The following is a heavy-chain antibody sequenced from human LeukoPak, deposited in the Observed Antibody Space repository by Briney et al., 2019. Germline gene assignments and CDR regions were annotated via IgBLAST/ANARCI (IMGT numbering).Heavy chain of an antibody. J-gene: IGHJ3*02. V-gene: IGHV4-30-2*01. D-gene: IGHD3-22*01. CDR2: IYHSGST. Sequence: SETLSLTCAVSGGSISSGGYSWSWIRQPPGKGLEWIGYIYHSGSTYYNPSLKSRVTISVDRSKNQFSLKLSSVTAADTAVYYCARDRGHYYDSSGYALDIWGQGTMVTVSS. CDR3: ARDRGHYYDSSGYALDI. CDR1: GGSISSGGYS.